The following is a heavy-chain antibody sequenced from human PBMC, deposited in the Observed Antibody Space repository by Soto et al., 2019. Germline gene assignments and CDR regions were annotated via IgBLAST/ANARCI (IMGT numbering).Heavy chain of an antibody. V-gene: IGHV1-58*02. CDR2: IVVGSGNT. D-gene: IGHD3-10*01. Sequence: ASVKVSCKASGFTFTSSAMQWVRQARGQRLEWIGWIVVGSGNTNYAQKFQERVTITRDMSTSTAYMELSSLRSEDTAVYYCAAVLGFGEFKNNKLDDWGQGTLVTVSS. CDR1: GFTFTSSA. CDR3: AAVLGFGEFKNNKLDD. J-gene: IGHJ4*02.